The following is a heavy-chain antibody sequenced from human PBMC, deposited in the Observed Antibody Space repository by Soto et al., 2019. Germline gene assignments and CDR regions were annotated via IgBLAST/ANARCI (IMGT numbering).Heavy chain of an antibody. J-gene: IGHJ4*02. CDR1: GFSLSARGVG. Sequence: KESGPTLVKPTQALTLTCTVSGFSLSARGVGVGWFRQPPGKPLEWLAIISWKDDKRYTPSLQSRLTLTKDASKNQVVLTMTDMDPMDTATYSCAISPWGAAPDFWGPGTLVTVSS. CDR3: AISPWGAAPDF. D-gene: IGHD3-16*01. V-gene: IGHV2-5*01. CDR2: ISWKDDK.